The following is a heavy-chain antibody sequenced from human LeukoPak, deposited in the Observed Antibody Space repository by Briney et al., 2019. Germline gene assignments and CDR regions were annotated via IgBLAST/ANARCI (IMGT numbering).Heavy chain of an antibody. D-gene: IGHD7-27*01. CDR3: SRDPEANWAFFDY. CDR2: FNPNSVAT. J-gene: IGHJ4*02. CDR1: EYNFTAYY. V-gene: IGHV1-2*02. Sequence: GASVKVSCKASEYNFTAYYLHWVRQAPGQGLEWVGWFNPNSVATNSAQKFQGRVTVTRDTSITKASLALSRTTLNATATDYCSRDPEANWAFFDYWGQGTLVTVSS.